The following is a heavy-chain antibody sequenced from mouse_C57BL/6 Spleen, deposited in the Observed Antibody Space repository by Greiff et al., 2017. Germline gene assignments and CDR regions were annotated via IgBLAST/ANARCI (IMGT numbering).Heavy chain of an antibody. D-gene: IGHD2-4*01. CDR3: ARPIYYDYAWFAY. CDR1: GYTFTDYN. CDR2: INPNNGGT. Sequence: VQLKESGPELVKPGASVKMSCKASGYTFTDYNMHWVKQSHGKSLEWIGYINPNNGGTSYNQKFKGKATLTVNKSSSTAYMELRSLTSEDSAVYYCARPIYYDYAWFAYWGQGTLVTVSA. J-gene: IGHJ3*01. V-gene: IGHV1-22*01.